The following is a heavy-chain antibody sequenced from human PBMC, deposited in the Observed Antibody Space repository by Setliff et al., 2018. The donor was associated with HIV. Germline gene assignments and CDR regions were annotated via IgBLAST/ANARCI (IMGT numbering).Heavy chain of an antibody. Sequence: SETLSLTCTVSGGSISSYYWSWIRQPPGKGLEWIGYIHYSGATNYNASLKSRLSMSVDTSKKQFSLKLRSVTAADMAVYYCARDPRERWGSTYWYFDVWGRGTLVTVSS. D-gene: IGHD7-27*01. CDR3: ARDPRERWGSTYWYFDV. V-gene: IGHV4-59*01. J-gene: IGHJ2*01. CDR2: IHYSGAT. CDR1: GGSISSYY.